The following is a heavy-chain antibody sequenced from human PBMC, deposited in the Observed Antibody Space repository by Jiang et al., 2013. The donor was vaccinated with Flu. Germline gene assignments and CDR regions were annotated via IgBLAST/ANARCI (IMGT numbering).Heavy chain of an antibody. CDR1: GYTFTSYA. V-gene: IGHV1-3*01. CDR3: ARPSSGWYHSEWDYFDY. Sequence: GAEVKKPGASVKVSCKASGYTFTSYAMHWVRQAPGQRLEWMGWINAGNGNTKYSQKFQGGVTITRDTSASTAYMELSSLRSEDTAVYYCARPSSGWYHSEWDYFDYWGQGTLVTVSS. J-gene: IGHJ4*02. CDR2: INAGNGNT. D-gene: IGHD6-19*01.